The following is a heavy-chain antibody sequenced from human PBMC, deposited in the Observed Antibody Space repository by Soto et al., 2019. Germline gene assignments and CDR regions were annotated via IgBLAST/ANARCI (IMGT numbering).Heavy chain of an antibody. CDR2: MTPNSGNT. V-gene: IGHV1-8*01. Sequence: QVQLVQSGAEVKKPGASVKVSCKASGYNFTTYDINWVRQATGQGLEWMGWMTPNSGNTAYAQKFRGRVTMTRNTSISTAYMELSRLPSEDTAVYSCASSVSGRPYNWFDHWGQGTLVTVAS. D-gene: IGHD5-12*01. CDR1: GYNFTTYD. CDR3: ASSVSGRPYNWFDH. J-gene: IGHJ5*02.